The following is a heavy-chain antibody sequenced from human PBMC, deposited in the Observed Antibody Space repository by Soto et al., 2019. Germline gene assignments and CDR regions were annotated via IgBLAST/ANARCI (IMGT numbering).Heavy chain of an antibody. J-gene: IGHJ6*02. Sequence: GGSLRLSCAASGFNFSSYAMSWVRQTPGKGLEWVSGICGSGGRTYYADSLKGRFTISRDNSKNTLYLQMNSLRAEDTAVYYCAKGSGGSCYTGMDVWGQGTTVTVSS. CDR3: AKGSGGSCYTGMDV. V-gene: IGHV3-23*01. CDR2: ICGSGGRT. CDR1: GFNFSSYA. D-gene: IGHD2-15*01.